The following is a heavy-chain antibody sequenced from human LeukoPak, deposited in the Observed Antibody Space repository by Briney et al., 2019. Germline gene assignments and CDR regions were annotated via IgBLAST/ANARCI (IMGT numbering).Heavy chain of an antibody. J-gene: IGHJ6*03. Sequence: GGSLRLSCAASGFTFSSYSMNWVRQAPGKGLEWVSYISSSSSTIYYADSVKGRFTISRDNAKNSLYLQMNSLRAEDTAVYYCTTSFWSAWHYYYMDVWGKGTTVTVSS. D-gene: IGHD3-3*01. V-gene: IGHV3-48*04. CDR2: ISSSSSTI. CDR1: GFTFSSYS. CDR3: TTSFWSAWHYYYMDV.